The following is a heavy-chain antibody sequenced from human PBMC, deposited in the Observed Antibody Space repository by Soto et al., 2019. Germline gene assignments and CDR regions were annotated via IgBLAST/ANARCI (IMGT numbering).Heavy chain of an antibody. Sequence: PSETLSLTCTVSVGSISSYYWSWIRQPPGKGLEWIGYIYYSGSTNYNPSLKSRVTISVDTSKNQFSLKLSSVTAADTAVYYCARDDYIWGSYHWFDPWGQGTLVTVSS. CDR3: ARDDYIWGSYHWFDP. D-gene: IGHD3-16*02. V-gene: IGHV4-59*01. J-gene: IGHJ5*02. CDR1: VGSISSYY. CDR2: IYYSGST.